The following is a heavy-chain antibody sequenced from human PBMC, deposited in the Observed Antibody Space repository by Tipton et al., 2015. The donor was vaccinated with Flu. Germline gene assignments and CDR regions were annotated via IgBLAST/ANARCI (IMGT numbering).Heavy chain of an antibody. D-gene: IGHD2/OR15-2a*01. CDR3: ARNPSKDEYEISWYFDV. CDR2: IYHSGFT. CDR1: GYSISSGYY. J-gene: IGHJ2*01. V-gene: IGHV4-38-2*01. Sequence: LSLTCDVSGYSISSGYYWGWVRQSPGKGLEWLGSIYHSGFTYYNPSLKSRVTISVDTSKNQLSLKLRSVAAADTAVYYCARNPSKDEYEISWYFDVWGPGTLVTVSS.